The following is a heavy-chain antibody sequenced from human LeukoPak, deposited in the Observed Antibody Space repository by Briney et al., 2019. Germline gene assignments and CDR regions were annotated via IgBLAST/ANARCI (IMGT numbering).Heavy chain of an antibody. CDR1: GYTFTSYG. V-gene: IGHV1-18*01. Sequence: ASVKVSCKASGYTFTSYGISWVRQAPGQGLEWMGWISAYNGNTNYAQKLQGRVIMTTDTSTSTAYMELRSLRSDDTAVYYCARDSAVAGTFEYYYGMDVWGQGTTVTVSS. J-gene: IGHJ6*02. CDR2: ISAYNGNT. CDR3: ARDSAVAGTFEYYYGMDV. D-gene: IGHD6-19*01.